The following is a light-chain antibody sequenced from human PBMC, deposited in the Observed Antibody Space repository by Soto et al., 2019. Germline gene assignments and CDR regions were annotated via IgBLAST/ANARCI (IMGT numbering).Light chain of an antibody. J-gene: IGKJ1*01. CDR2: AAS. CDR1: QGISNY. V-gene: IGKV1-17*03. Sequence: DIQMTQSPSAMSASVGDRVNITCRASQGISNYLAWFQLKPGKVPKRLMYAASTLQRGVPSRFSGSGSGTEFTLTISSLHPDDFATYYCHQYNKYFPTFGRGTKVDIK. CDR3: HQYNKYFPT.